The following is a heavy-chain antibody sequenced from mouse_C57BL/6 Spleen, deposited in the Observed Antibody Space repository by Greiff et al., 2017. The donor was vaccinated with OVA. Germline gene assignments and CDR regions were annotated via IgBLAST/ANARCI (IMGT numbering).Heavy chain of an antibody. V-gene: IGHV1-81*01. CDR2: IYPRSGNT. Sequence: VQLQQSGAELARPGASVKLSCKASGYTFTSYGISWVKQRTGQGLEWIGEIYPRSGNTYYNEKFKGKATMTADKSSSTAYMELRSLTSEDSAVYFCARGNCDYDRAGYYFDYWGQGTTLTVSS. J-gene: IGHJ2*01. D-gene: IGHD2-4*01. CDR3: ARGNCDYDRAGYYFDY. CDR1: GYTFTSYG.